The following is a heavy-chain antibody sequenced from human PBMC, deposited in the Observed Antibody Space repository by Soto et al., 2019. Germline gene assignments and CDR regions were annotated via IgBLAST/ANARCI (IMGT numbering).Heavy chain of an antibody. CDR1: GFTFGSYS. CDR3: ATPYSKSPNWFDP. J-gene: IGHJ5*02. V-gene: IGHV3-21*01. Sequence: GGSLRLSCAASGFTFGSYSMNWVRQAPGKGLEWVSSISSSSSYIYYADSVKGRFTISRDNAKNSLYLQMNSLRAEDTAVYYCATPYSKSPNWFDPWGQGTLVTVSS. D-gene: IGHD6-13*01. CDR2: ISSSSSYI.